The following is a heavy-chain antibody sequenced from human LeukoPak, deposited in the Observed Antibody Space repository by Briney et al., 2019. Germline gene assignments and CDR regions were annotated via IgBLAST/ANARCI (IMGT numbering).Heavy chain of an antibody. J-gene: IGHJ3*02. Sequence: GGSLRLSCAASGFTFSGSAMHWVRQASGKGLEWVGRIRSKANSYATAYAASVKGRFTIPRDDSKNTAYLQMNSLKTEDTAVYYCTSLRPIAAAALDLDIWGQGTMVTVSP. D-gene: IGHD6-13*01. CDR1: GFTFSGSA. V-gene: IGHV3-73*01. CDR2: IRSKANSYAT. CDR3: TSLRPIAAAALDLDI.